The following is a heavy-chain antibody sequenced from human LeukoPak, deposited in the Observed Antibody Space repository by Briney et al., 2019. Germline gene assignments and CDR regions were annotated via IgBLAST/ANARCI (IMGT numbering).Heavy chain of an antibody. D-gene: IGHD3-10*01. V-gene: IGHV1-2*04. CDR3: ARGITMVRGVITPGDY. CDR2: INPNSGGT. J-gene: IGHJ4*02. Sequence: VSVKVSCKASGYTFTGYYMHWVRQAPGQGLEWMGWINPNSGGTNYAQKFQGWVTMTRDTSISTAYMELSRLRSDDTAVYYCARGITMVRGVITPGDYWGQGTLVTVSS. CDR1: GYTFTGYY.